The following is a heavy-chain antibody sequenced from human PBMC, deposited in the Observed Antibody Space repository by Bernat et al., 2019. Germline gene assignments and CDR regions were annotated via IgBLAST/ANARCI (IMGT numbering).Heavy chain of an antibody. D-gene: IGHD2-8*01. CDR2: IDYSGST. CDR1: GGSISTPGYY. CDR3: ARPNDKSDD. V-gene: IGHV4-30-4*01. J-gene: IGHJ4*02. Sequence: VSGGSISTPGYYWSWIRQPPGKGLEWIGYIDYSGSTYYNPSLKSRVSISVDTSKNQFSLKLRSVTAADTAVYYCARPNDKSDDWGQGTLV.